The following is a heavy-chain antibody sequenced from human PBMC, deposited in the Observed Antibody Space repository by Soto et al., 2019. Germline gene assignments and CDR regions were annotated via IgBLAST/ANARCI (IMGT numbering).Heavy chain of an antibody. CDR2: INPNSGGT. CDR3: ARGIGDGYNLPQDY. V-gene: IGHV1-2*02. Sequence: ASVKVSCKASRYTFTSYDMNWGRQAPGQGLEWMGWINPNSGGTNYAQKFQGRVTMTRATSTSTVYMELRSLRSEDTALYYCARGIGDGYNLPQDYWGQGTQVTVSS. D-gene: IGHD5-12*01. CDR1: RYTFTSYD. J-gene: IGHJ4*02.